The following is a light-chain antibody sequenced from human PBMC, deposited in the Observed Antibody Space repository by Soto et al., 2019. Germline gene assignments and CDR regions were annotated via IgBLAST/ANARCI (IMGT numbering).Light chain of an antibody. Sequence: DIQMTQSPSTLSASVGDRATITCRASQTISTWLAWYQQKPGKAPELLIYDASTLESGVPSRFSGSGSGTDFTLTISSLEPEDFAVYFCQQRLNWPLFTFGPGTQGGYK. J-gene: IGKJ3*01. CDR1: QTISTW. CDR2: DAS. CDR3: QQRLNWPLFT. V-gene: IGKV1-5*01.